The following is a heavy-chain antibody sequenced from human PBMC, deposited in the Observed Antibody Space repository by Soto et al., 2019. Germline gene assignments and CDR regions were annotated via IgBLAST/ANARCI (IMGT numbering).Heavy chain of an antibody. CDR2: IWYDGSNK. D-gene: IGHD4-17*01. V-gene: IGHV3-33*01. J-gene: IGHJ6*02. CDR3: ARARDYGDYYHGMDV. Sequence: QVQLVESGGGVVQPGRSLRLSCAASGFTFSSYGMHWVRQAPGKGLEWVAVIWYDGSNKYYADSVKGRFTISRDNSKNPLYLQMNSRRAEDTAVYYCARARDYGDYYHGMDVWGQGTTVTGSS. CDR1: GFTFSSYG.